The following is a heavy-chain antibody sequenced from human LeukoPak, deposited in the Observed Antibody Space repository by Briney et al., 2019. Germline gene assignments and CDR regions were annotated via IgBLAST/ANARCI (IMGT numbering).Heavy chain of an antibody. CDR3: ARHFAYSSSSYFDY. Sequence: PSETLSLTCTVSGGSISTYYWSWIRQPPGKGLEWIGYINYSGSTNYNPSLRSRVTISLDTPKNQFSLKLSSVTAADTAVYYCARHFAYSSSSYFDYWGQGGLVTVSS. CDR1: GGSISTYY. J-gene: IGHJ4*02. V-gene: IGHV4-59*08. D-gene: IGHD6-6*01. CDR2: INYSGST.